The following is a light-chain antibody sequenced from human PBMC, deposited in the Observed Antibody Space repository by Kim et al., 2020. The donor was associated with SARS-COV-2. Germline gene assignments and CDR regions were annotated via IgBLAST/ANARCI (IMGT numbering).Light chain of an antibody. V-gene: IGLV2-14*01. Sequence: HSITISCTGTSSDVDYYNYVSWYQQHPGKAHKLMIYEVTKRPSGVSYRFSGSKSGNTASLTISGLQAEDEADYYCSSYTSSSGLMVFGGGTQLTVL. CDR1: SSDVDYYNY. CDR2: EVT. J-gene: IGLJ3*02. CDR3: SSYTSSSGLMV.